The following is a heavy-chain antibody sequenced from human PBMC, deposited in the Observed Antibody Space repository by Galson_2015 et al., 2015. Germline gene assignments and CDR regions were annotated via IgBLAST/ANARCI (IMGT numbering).Heavy chain of an antibody. CDR2: IYYSGST. CDR1: GGSISSSSYY. Sequence: SETLSLTCTVSGGSISSSSYYWGWIRQPPGKGLEWIGSIYYSGSTYYNPSLKSRVTISLNTSKNQFSLKLSSVTAADTAVYYCASDYGGNSDAFDIWGQGTMVTVSS. CDR3: ASDYGGNSDAFDI. D-gene: IGHD4-23*01. V-gene: IGHV4-39*01. J-gene: IGHJ3*02.